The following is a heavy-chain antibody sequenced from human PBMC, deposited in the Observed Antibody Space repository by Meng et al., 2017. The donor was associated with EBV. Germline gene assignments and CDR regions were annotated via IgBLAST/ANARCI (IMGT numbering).Heavy chain of an antibody. CDR1: GYTFTSYD. Sequence: QVQLVQSGAGVKKPGASVKVSCKASGYTFTSYDINWVRQAPGQGLEWMGWMNPNSGHTGSAQKFQGRFTMTRHTSINTAYMELSSLGFEDTAVYYCARGMGYYYGMDVWGQGTMVTVSS. V-gene: IGHV1-8*01. CDR2: MNPNSGHT. CDR3: ARGMGYYYGMDV. J-gene: IGHJ6*02. D-gene: IGHD1-26*01.